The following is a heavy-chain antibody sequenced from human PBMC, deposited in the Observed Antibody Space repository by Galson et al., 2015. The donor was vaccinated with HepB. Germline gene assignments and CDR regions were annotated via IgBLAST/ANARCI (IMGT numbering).Heavy chain of an antibody. D-gene: IGHD1-26*01. Sequence: SLRLSCAASGFTFSSYWMSWVRQAPGKGLEWVANIKQDGSEKYYVDSVKGRFAISRDNGKKSLFLQLDSLRAEDTAVYYCARGGSDSSYYWVDWGQGVLVTVSS. CDR1: GFTFSSYW. V-gene: IGHV3-7*03. CDR2: IKQDGSEK. CDR3: ARGGSDSSYYWVD. J-gene: IGHJ4*02.